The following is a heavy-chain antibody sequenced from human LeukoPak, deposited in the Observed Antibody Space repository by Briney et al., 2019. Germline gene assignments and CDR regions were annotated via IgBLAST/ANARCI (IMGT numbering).Heavy chain of an antibody. CDR2: ISAYNGNT. V-gene: IGHV1-18*01. D-gene: IGHD3-9*01. CDR3: AAGTQDYDILTGYSPFDY. J-gene: IGHJ4*02. CDR1: GYTFTSYG. Sequence: ASVKVSCTASGYTFTSYGISWVRQAPGQGLEWMGWISAYNGNTNYAQKLQGRVTMTTDTSTSTAYMELRSLRSDDTAVYYCAAGTQDYDILTGYSPFDYWGQGTLVTVSS.